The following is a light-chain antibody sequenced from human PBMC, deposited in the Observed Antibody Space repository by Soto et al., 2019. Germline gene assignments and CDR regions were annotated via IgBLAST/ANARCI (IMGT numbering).Light chain of an antibody. CDR3: QQYNNWSPT. CDR2: GAS. J-gene: IGKJ1*01. V-gene: IGKV3-15*01. Sequence: AQSPATLAVAPGERGTLSCRASQSVSSNLAWYQQKPGQAPRLLIYGASTRATGIPARFSGSGSGTEFTLTISSLQSEDFAVYYCQQYNNWSPTFGQGTKVDIK. CDR1: QSVSSN.